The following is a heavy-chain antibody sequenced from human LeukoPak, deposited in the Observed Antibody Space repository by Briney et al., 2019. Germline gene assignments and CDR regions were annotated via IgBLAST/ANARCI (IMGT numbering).Heavy chain of an antibody. D-gene: IGHD5-12*01. V-gene: IGHV1-69*13. CDR1: GGTFSSYA. J-gene: IGHJ6*03. CDR3: AGGDIVATILGYYYYYMDV. CDR2: IIPIFGTA. Sequence: ASVKVSCKASGGTFSSYAISWVRQAPGQGLEWMGGIIPIFGTANYAQKFQGRVTITADESTSTAHMELSSLRSEDTAVYYCAGGDIVATILGYYYYYMDVWGKGTTVTVSS.